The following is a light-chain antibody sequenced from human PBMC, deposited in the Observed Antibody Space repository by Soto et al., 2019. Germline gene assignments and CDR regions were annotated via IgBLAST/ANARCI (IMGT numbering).Light chain of an antibody. CDR2: DAS. V-gene: IGKV3D-20*01. J-gene: IGKJ5*01. Sequence: ERVMTQSPGTLSLSPGERATLSCRASQTVRSSSLAWYQQKPGLAPRLLIYDASNRATGIPGRFSGSGSGTDFTLTISRLEPEDVAIYFCHQYGNSPSTFGRGTRLEIK. CDR3: HQYGNSPST. CDR1: QTVRSSS.